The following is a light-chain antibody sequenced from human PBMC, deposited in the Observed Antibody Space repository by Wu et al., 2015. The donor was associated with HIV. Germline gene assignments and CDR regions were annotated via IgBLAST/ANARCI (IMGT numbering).Light chain of an antibody. CDR2: GTS. V-gene: IGKV3-20*01. J-gene: IGKJ1*01. Sequence: EIVLTQTPGTLCLFPGERATLSCRVSQSISNNFLAWYQQRPGQTPRVLIYGTSNRATGVPDRFSGSGSGTDFILTISRLEAEDSAVYYCHQFGGSPETFGQGTKVEIK. CDR3: HQFGGSPET. CDR1: QSISNNF.